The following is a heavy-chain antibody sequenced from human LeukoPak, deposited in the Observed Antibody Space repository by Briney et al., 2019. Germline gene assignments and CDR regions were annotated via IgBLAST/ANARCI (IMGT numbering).Heavy chain of an antibody. CDR1: GFTFSSHS. V-gene: IGHV3-21*01. J-gene: IGHJ4*02. CDR3: ARDVYDTSGYPPTEGDFDH. D-gene: IGHD3-22*01. Sequence: MAGGSLRLSCAASGFTFSSHSMNWVRQAPGKGLEWVSSISSGSRYIYYVDSVKGRFTISRHNAKNSLYLQMNSLRAEDTAVYFCARDVYDTSGYPPTEGDFDHWGQGTLVTVSS. CDR2: ISSGSRYI.